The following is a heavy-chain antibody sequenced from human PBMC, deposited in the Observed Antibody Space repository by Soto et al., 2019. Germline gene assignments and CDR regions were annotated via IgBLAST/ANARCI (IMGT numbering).Heavy chain of an antibody. D-gene: IGHD6-19*01. Sequence: QVQLVQSGAEVKKPGASVKVSCRASGYTFTDYYMHWVRQAPGQGPEWMGRINPNSGDTNYAQKFQGRVTMTSDTSISTAYMELTRLSSDDPAVYYCSNTGMTVTGPDTSHFNTDVWGQGTTVTVSS. J-gene: IGHJ6*02. V-gene: IGHV1-2*06. CDR3: SNTGMTVTGPDTSHFNTDV. CDR2: INPNSGDT. CDR1: GYTFTDYY.